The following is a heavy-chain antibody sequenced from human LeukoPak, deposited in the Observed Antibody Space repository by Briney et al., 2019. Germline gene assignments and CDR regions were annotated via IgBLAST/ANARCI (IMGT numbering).Heavy chain of an antibody. CDR3: ARKGYCSSTNCYAVDY. J-gene: IGHJ4*02. Sequence: GGSLRLSCAAPGFTFSSYAMNWVRKAPGKGLEWVSAIGGSGVSTDYADSVKGRFAISRDNSKNTLYLQMNSLRAEDTAVYYCARKGYCSSTNCYAVDYWGQGTLVTVSS. CDR2: IGGSGVST. CDR1: GFTFSSYA. V-gene: IGHV3-23*01. D-gene: IGHD2-2*01.